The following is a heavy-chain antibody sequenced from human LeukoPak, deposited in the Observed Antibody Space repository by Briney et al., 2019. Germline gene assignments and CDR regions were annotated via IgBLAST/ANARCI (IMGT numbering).Heavy chain of an antibody. J-gene: IGHJ5*02. Sequence: SETLSLTCPVSGDSISRYFWNWIRQPPGKGLEWIGYIDYSGKTNYNPSLNSRVTISVETSKNQFSLKLSSVTAADTAVYYCARYYWGYCSSTSCYGWFDPWGQGTLVTVSS. CDR1: GDSISRYF. D-gene: IGHD2-2*01. CDR2: IDYSGKT. V-gene: IGHV4-59*01. CDR3: ARYYWGYCSSTSCYGWFDP.